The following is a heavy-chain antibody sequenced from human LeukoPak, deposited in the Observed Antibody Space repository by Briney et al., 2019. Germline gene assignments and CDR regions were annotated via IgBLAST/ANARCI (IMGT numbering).Heavy chain of an antibody. CDR2: IYYGGST. V-gene: IGHV4-31*03. CDR3: ARVGHIQGYYFDY. D-gene: IGHD1-1*01. Sequence: SETLSLTCTVSGGSISSGGYYWSWIRQHPGKGLEWIGYIYYGGSTYYNPSHKSRVTISVDTSKNQFSLKLSSVTAADTAVYYCARVGHIQGYYFDYWGQGTLVTVSS. J-gene: IGHJ4*02. CDR1: GGSISSGGYY.